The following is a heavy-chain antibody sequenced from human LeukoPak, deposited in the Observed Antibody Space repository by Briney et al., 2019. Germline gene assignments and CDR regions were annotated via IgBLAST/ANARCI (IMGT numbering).Heavy chain of an antibody. CDR2: IRSKTDVGTT. J-gene: IGHJ4*02. V-gene: IGHV3-15*01. Sequence: GGSLRLSCAASGFTFSNAWMNWVRQAPGKGLEWVGRIRSKTDVGTTDYAAPVKGRFTISRDDSKNTLYLQMDSLKTEDTAVYYCTTGAVYYDSSGYNYFDYWGQGTLVTVSS. CDR1: GFTFSNAW. D-gene: IGHD3-22*01. CDR3: TTGAVYYDSSGYNYFDY.